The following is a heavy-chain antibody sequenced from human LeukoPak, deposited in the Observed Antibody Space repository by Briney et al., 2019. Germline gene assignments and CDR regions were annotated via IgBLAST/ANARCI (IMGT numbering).Heavy chain of an antibody. D-gene: IGHD5-18*01. V-gene: IGHV4-59*01. Sequence: PSETLSLTCTVSGGSISSYYWSWIRQPPGKGLEWIGYIYSSGSTNYNPSHKSRVTISVDTSNNQFSLKLSSVTAADTAVYYCARGHSYGYGWFDPWGQGTLVTVSS. CDR2: IYSSGST. CDR1: GGSISSYY. J-gene: IGHJ5*02. CDR3: ARGHSYGYGWFDP.